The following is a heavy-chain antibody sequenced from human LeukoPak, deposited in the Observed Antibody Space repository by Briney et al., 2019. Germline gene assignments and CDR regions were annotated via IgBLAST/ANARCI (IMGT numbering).Heavy chain of an antibody. D-gene: IGHD6-6*01. V-gene: IGHV3-74*01. CDR1: GFTFSSYD. Sequence: GGSLRLSCAASGFTFSSYDMNWVRQAPGKGLVWVSRINSDGSSTTYADSVKGRFTISRDNAKNTLYLQMNSLRAEDTAVYYCARGGVYSTSAVDYWGQGTLVTVSS. CDR2: INSDGSST. J-gene: IGHJ4*02. CDR3: ARGGVYSTSAVDY.